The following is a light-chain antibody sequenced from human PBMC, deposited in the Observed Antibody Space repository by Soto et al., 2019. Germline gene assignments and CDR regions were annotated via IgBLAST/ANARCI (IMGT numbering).Light chain of an antibody. Sequence: QSVLTQPRSVSGSPGQSVTISCTGTSSDVGGYSSVSWYQQHPGKAPKLMIYDVSERPSGVPDRFSGSKSGNTASLTISGLQADDEADYYCCSFAGSSSDVFGSGTKLTVL. V-gene: IGLV2-11*01. J-gene: IGLJ1*01. CDR1: SSDVGGYSS. CDR3: CSFAGSSSDV. CDR2: DVS.